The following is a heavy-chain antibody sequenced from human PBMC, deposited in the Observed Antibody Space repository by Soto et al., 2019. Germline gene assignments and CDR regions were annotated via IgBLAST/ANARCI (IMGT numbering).Heavy chain of an antibody. Sequence: EVQLVESGGGLVKAGGSLRLFCTASGFTFRNYNMNWVRQAPGKGLEWVSSISTGGAYMFYADSVKGRFTISRDNAQNSLFLQIDSPRAEDTAVDYCSRDSASPGCDYFYSWGQGTLVTVSS. CDR3: SRDSASPGCDYFYS. J-gene: IGHJ4*02. CDR2: ISTGGAYM. D-gene: IGHD2-8*01. V-gene: IGHV3-21*06. CDR1: GFTFRNYN.